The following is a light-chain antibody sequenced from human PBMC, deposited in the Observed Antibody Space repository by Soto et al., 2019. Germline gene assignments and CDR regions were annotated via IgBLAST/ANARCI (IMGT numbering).Light chain of an antibody. CDR2: EDT. CDR3: CSYAGTTTWV. V-gene: IGLV2-23*01. Sequence: QSALTQPASVSGSPGQSITISCTGTSSDVGTSNRVSWYQHHPGEAPKLIIYEDTKRPSWISNRFSGSKSATTASLTVSGLQVEDEADYYCCSYAGTTTWVFGGGTKLTVL. CDR1: SSDVGTSNR. J-gene: IGLJ3*02.